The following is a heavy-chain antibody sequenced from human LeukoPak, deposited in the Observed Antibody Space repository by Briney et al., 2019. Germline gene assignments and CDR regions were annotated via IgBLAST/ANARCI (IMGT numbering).Heavy chain of an antibody. D-gene: IGHD2-21*02. CDR2: IYYSGST. V-gene: IGHV4-39*07. CDR3: AREGHIVVVTAILSLNNWFDP. CDR1: GGSISSSSYY. J-gene: IGHJ5*02. Sequence: PSETLSLTCTVSGGSISSSSYYWGWIRQPPGKGLEWIGSIYYSGSTYYNPSLKSRVTISVDTSKNQFSLKLSSVTAADTAVYSCAREGHIVVVTAILSLNNWFDPWGQGTLVTVSS.